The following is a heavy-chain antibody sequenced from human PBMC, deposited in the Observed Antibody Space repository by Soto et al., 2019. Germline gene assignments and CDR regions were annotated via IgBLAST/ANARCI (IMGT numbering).Heavy chain of an antibody. V-gene: IGHV2-5*02. CDR3: ARTYSIGNPPRTPGKFDY. J-gene: IGHJ4*02. CDR1: GFSLSTSGVG. CDR2: IYWDDDK. D-gene: IGHD6-19*01. Sequence: QITLKESGPTLVKPTQTLTLTCTFSGFSLSTSGVGVGWIRQPPGKALEWLTLIYWDDDKRYNPSLKSSLTIPTDTSKNQVVLTKTTMYSVDTSTYYCARTYSIGNPPRTPGKFDYWGQGTLVTVSS.